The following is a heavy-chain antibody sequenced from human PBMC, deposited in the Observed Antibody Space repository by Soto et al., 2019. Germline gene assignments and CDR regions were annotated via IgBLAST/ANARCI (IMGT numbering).Heavy chain of an antibody. V-gene: IGHV4-59*01. CDR1: GGSISSYY. CDR2: IYYSGST. Sequence: PSETLSLTCTDSGGSISSYYWSWIRQPPGKGLEWIGDIYYSGSTNYNPSLKSRVTISVDTSKNQFSLKLSSVTAADMAVYYCTRGFPSQSGFDNWGQGTLVTVAS. J-gene: IGHJ4*02. CDR3: TRGFPSQSGFDN. D-gene: IGHD3-3*01.